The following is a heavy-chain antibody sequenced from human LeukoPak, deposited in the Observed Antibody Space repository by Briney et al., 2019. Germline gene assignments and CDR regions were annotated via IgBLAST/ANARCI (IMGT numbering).Heavy chain of an antibody. D-gene: IGHD6-13*01. V-gene: IGHV3-21*01. CDR2: ISSSSSYI. J-gene: IGHJ6*02. CDR1: GFTFSSYA. Sequence: GGSLRLSCAASGFTFSSYAMSWVRQAPGKGLEWVSSISSSSSYIYYADSVKGRFTVSRDNAKNSLYLQMNSLRAEDTAVYYCARDTYSSSWYSASIYGMDVWGQGTTVTVS. CDR3: ARDTYSSSWYSASIYGMDV.